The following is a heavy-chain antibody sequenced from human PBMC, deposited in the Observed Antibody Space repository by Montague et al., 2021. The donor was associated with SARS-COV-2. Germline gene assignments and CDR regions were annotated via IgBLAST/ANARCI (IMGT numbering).Heavy chain of an antibody. J-gene: IGHJ4*02. D-gene: IGHD6-19*01. CDR1: GGSISSSHW. CDR3: ATGPPSGLSVAGFDY. V-gene: IGHV4-4*02. Sequence: SETLSLTRGVSGGSISSSHWWNWVRQPPGKGLEWIGEIYHSGSTNYNPSLKNRVIISIDKPKNQFSLQLSSVTAADTAVYYCATGPPSGLSVAGFDYWGQGTLVTVSS. CDR2: IYHSGST.